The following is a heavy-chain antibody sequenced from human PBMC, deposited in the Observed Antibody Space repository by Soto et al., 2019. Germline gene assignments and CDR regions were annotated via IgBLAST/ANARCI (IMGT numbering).Heavy chain of an antibody. CDR2: ISGSGVDT. J-gene: IGHJ4*02. D-gene: IGHD2-2*01. Sequence: GGSLSLSCAASGFTFRNYPMTWVRQAPGKGLDWVSTISGSGVDTYYPDSVKGRVTISRDNSKNTLYLQINSLRAEDTAVYYCAKGGLLPRANRWFWGQGTLVTVYS. CDR1: GFTFRNYP. CDR3: AKGGLLPRANRWF. V-gene: IGHV3-23*01.